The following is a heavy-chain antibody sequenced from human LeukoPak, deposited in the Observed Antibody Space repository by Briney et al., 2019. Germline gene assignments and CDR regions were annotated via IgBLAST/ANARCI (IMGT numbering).Heavy chain of an antibody. J-gene: IGHJ3*02. CDR2: IYYSGST. CDR1: GGSISSSSYY. CDR3: ARQSLSSWRAAFDI. D-gene: IGHD6-13*01. Sequence: KSSETLSLTCTVSGGSISSSSYYWGWIRQPPGKGLEWIGSIYYSGSTYYNPSLKSRVTISVDTSKNQFSLKLSSVTAVSSVTAADTAVYYCARQSLSSWRAAFDIWGQGTMVTVSS. V-gene: IGHV4-39*01.